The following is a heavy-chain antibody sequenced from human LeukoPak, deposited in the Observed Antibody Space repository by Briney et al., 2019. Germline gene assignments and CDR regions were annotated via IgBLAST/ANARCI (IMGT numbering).Heavy chain of an antibody. J-gene: IGHJ4*02. V-gene: IGHV3-9*01. D-gene: IGHD6-19*01. CDR3: AKEGSGWYFIFDY. CDR2: ISWNSGSI. CDR1: GFTFDDYA. Sequence: GGSLRLSCAASGFTFDDYAMHWGRHAPGQGLEWVSGISWNSGSIGYADSVKGRFTISRDNAKNSLYLQMNSLRAEDTALYYCAKEGSGWYFIFDYWGQGTLVTVSS.